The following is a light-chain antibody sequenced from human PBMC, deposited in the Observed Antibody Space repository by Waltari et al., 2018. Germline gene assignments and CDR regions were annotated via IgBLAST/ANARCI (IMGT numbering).Light chain of an antibody. CDR3: QSADGSDVWV. V-gene: IGLV3-25*03. CDR2: KDT. J-gene: IGLJ3*02. CDR1: VLSNQY. Sequence: YDLTQPPSLSVSPGQTARITCSGDVLSNQYGYWYQQRPGQAPVVVIYKDTERPSGIPERFSGSSSGTTVTLIISGAQAEDEADYYCQSADGSDVWVFGGGTKLTVL.